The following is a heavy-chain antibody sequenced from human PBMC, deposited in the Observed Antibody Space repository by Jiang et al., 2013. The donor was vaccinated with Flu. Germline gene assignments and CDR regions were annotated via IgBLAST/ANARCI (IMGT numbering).Heavy chain of an antibody. CDR3: ARERRVTAGDAFDI. J-gene: IGHJ3*02. Sequence: GGVVQPGRSLRLSCAASGFTFSTYTMHWVRQAPGEGLEWVALISKDGSIKYFADSVKGRFTISRDNSKNTLYLQMNSLRAEDTAVYYCARERRVTAGDAFDIWGPGTMVTVSS. D-gene: IGHD2-21*02. CDR2: ISKDGSIK. V-gene: IGHV3-30-3*01. CDR1: GFTFSTYT.